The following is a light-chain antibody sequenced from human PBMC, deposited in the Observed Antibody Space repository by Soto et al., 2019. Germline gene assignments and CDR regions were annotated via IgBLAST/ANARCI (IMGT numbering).Light chain of an antibody. CDR2: KAS. CDR3: QHLKSFPIT. V-gene: IGKV1-13*02. Sequence: AIQLTQSPSSLSASVGDRVTITCRASQGISSALSWYQKKPGKAPKLLIYKASTLKSGVPSRFSGSGSGTEFTLTISSLQTDDFATYYCQHLKSFPITFGQGTRLEIK. J-gene: IGKJ5*01. CDR1: QGISSA.